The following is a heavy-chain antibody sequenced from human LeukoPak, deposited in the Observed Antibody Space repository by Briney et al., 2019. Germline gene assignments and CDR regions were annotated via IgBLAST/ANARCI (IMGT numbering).Heavy chain of an antibody. Sequence: IPSETLSLTCTVSGGSISSYYWSWIRQPPGKGLEWIGYIYHSGSTNYNPSLKSRVTISVDTSKNQFSLKLSSVTAADTAVYYCARDGLGVDALDIRGQGTMVTVSS. V-gene: IGHV4-59*13. CDR1: GGSISSYY. J-gene: IGHJ3*02. D-gene: IGHD3-16*01. CDR3: ARDGLGVDALDI. CDR2: IYHSGST.